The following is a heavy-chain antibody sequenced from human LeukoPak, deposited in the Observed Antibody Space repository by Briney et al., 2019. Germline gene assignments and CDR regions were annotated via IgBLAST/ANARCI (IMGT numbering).Heavy chain of an antibody. CDR1: GFTFSSYG. V-gene: IGHV3-74*01. J-gene: IGHJ4*02. CDR2: INPDGSTT. D-gene: IGHD3-10*01. CDR3: AKDLHYGSADY. Sequence: GGSLRLSCAASGFTFSSYGIHWVRQAPGKGLEWVAFINPDGSTTNYADSVKGRFTISRDNAKNALYLQMNSLRAEDTAVYYCAKDLHYGSADYWGQGTLVTVSS.